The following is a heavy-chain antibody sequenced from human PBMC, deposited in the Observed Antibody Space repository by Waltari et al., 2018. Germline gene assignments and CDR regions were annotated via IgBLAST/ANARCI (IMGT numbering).Heavy chain of an antibody. J-gene: IGHJ3*02. CDR2: IYYSGST. D-gene: IGHD3-10*01. V-gene: IGHV4-39*01. Sequence: QLQLQESGPGLVKPSETLSLTCTVSGASISSSSYYWGWIRQPPGKGLEWIASIYYSGSTYYNPSLKSRVTISVDMSKNQCSLKLNSVTAADTAVYYCASQTVPNAFDIWGQGTVVTVSS. CDR3: ASQTVPNAFDI. CDR1: GASISSSSYY.